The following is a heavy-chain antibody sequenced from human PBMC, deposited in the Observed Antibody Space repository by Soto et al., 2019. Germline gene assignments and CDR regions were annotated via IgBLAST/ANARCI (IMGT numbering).Heavy chain of an antibody. V-gene: IGHV3-9*01. Sequence: SLRLSCAASGFTFDDYAMHWVRQAPGKGLEWVSGISWNSGSIGYADSVKGRFTISRDNAKNSLYLQMNSLRAEDTALYYCAKDIAAAVTGYYGMDVWGQGTTVTVSS. J-gene: IGHJ6*02. CDR1: GFTFDDYA. CDR3: AKDIAAAVTGYYGMDV. CDR2: ISWNSGSI. D-gene: IGHD6-13*01.